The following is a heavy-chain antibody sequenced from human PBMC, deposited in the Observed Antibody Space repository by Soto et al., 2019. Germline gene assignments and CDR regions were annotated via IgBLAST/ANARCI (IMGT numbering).Heavy chain of an antibody. D-gene: IGHD1-1*01. CDR1: GFTFSSYG. J-gene: IGHJ4*02. CDR2: IWYDGSNK. CDR3: AILRPWTRENFDY. Sequence: PGGSLRLSCAASGFTFSSYGMHWVRQAPGKGLEWVAVIWYDGSNKYYADSVKGRFTISRDNSKNTLYLQMNSLRAEDTAVYYCAILRPWTRENFDYWGQGTLVTVSS. V-gene: IGHV3-33*01.